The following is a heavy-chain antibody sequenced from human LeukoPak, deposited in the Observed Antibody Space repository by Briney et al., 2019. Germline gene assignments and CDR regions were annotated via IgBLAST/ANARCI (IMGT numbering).Heavy chain of an antibody. CDR3: ARDTVVVPAAGYYYCYMDV. Sequence: SETLSLTCTVSGGSISSYYWSWIRQPAGKGLEWIGRIYTSGSTNYNPSLKSRATMSVDTSKNQFSLKLSSVTAADTAVYYCARDTVVVPAAGYYYCYMDVWGKGTTVTVSS. D-gene: IGHD2-2*01. CDR2: IYTSGST. J-gene: IGHJ6*03. CDR1: GGSISSYY. V-gene: IGHV4-4*07.